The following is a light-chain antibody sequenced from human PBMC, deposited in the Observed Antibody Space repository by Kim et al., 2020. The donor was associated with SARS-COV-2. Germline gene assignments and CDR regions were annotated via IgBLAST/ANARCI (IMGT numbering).Light chain of an antibody. Sequence: HLITIPCHGTGSDVGSYNLVSWYQQHPGKAPKLMIYEGSKRPSGVSNRFSGSKSGNTASLTISGLQAEDEADYYCCSYAGSSTFYVFGTGTKVTVL. CDR1: GSDVGSYNL. J-gene: IGLJ1*01. CDR2: EGS. V-gene: IGLV2-23*03. CDR3: CSYAGSSTFYV.